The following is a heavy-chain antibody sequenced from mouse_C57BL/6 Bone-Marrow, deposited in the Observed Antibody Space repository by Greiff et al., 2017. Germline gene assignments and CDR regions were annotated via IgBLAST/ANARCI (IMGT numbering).Heavy chain of an antibody. V-gene: IGHV2-2*01. CDR1: GFSLTSYG. CDR3: ARKRRDYDVVYYAMDY. CDR2: IWSGGST. D-gene: IGHD2-4*01. Sequence: VQLQQSGPGLVQPSQSLSITCTVSGFSLTSYGVHWVRQSPGKGLEWLGVIWSGGSTDYNAAFISRLSISKDNSKSQVFFKMNSLQADDTAIYYCARKRRDYDVVYYAMDYWGQGTSGTVSS. J-gene: IGHJ4*01.